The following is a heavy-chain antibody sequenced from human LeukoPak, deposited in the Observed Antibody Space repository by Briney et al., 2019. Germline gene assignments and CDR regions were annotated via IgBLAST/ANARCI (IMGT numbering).Heavy chain of an antibody. V-gene: IGHV4-61*02. D-gene: IGHD4-17*01. CDR2: IYTSGST. CDR1: GGSISSGSYY. CDR3: ARAGYGDSDFDY. J-gene: IGHJ4*02. Sequence: SETLSLTCTVSGGSISSGSYYWSWIRQPAGKGLEWIGRIYTSGSTNYNPSLKSRVTISVDTSKNQFSLKLSSVTAADTAVYYCARAGYGDSDFDYWGQGTLVTVSS.